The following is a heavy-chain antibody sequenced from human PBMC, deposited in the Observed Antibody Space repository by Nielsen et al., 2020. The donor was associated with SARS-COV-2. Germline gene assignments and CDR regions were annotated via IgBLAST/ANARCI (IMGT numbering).Heavy chain of an antibody. CDR1: GFSFSSHW. D-gene: IGHD6-13*01. V-gene: IGHV3-7*03. CDR3: ARNEAAPGMETNWYDH. CDR2: IDPDGSDK. Sequence: GESLKISCAASGFSFSSHWMSWVRQVPGKGLEWVADIDPDGSDKVYVDSVKGRFTISRDNSKNTLYLQMDSLRADDTAVYYCARNEAAPGMETNWYDHWGQGTPVTVSS. J-gene: IGHJ5*02.